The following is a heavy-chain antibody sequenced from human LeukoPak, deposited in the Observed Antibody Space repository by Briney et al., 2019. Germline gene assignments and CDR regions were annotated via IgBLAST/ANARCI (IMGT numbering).Heavy chain of an antibody. V-gene: IGHV4-34*01. D-gene: IGHD5-12*01. J-gene: IGHJ6*03. Sequence: SDTLSLTSAVHGGSFSGHYWSWIRQPPRKGLDWIGEINHSGSTNYNPSLKSRVTISVDTSKNQFSLKLSSVTAADTAVYYCARGRGIVATISRYYYYYYMDVWGKGTTVTVSS. CDR3: ARGRGIVATISRYYYYYYMDV. CDR2: INHSGST. CDR1: GGSFSGHY.